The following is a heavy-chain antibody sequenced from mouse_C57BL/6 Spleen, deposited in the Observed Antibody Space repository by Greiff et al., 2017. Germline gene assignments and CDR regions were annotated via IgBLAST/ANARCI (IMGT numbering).Heavy chain of an antibody. CDR3: ARAGRLRGYFDV. Sequence: EVQLQQSGPELVKPGASVKISCKASGYSFTGYYMNWVKQSPEKSLEWIGEINPSTGGTTYNQKFKAKATLTVDKSSSTAYMQLKSLTSEDSAVYYCARAGRLRGYFDVWGTGTTVTVSS. D-gene: IGHD2-4*01. CDR1: GYSFTGYY. CDR2: INPSTGGT. J-gene: IGHJ1*03. V-gene: IGHV1-42*01.